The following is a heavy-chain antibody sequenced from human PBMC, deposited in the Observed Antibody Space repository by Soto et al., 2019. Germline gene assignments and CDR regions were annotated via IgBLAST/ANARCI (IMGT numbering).Heavy chain of an antibody. D-gene: IGHD2-21*02. V-gene: IGHV1-18*01. J-gene: IGHJ4*02. Sequence: QVQLVQSGAEVKKPGASVKVSCKASGYTFTNFGISWVRQAPGQGLEWMGWISAYNGNTNYAQKFQGRVTMTTDTATSTACMAVRSLRLDDTAGYYCARGVTPIDYWGQGTLVTVSS. CDR2: ISAYNGNT. CDR3: ARGVTPIDY. CDR1: GYTFTNFG.